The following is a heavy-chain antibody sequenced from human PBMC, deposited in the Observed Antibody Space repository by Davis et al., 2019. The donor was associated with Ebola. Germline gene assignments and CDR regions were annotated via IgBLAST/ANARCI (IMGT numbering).Heavy chain of an antibody. CDR1: GYTFTSYG. Sequence: ASVKVSCKASGYTFTSYGISWVRQAPGQGLEWMGWISAYNGNTNYAQKLQGRVTMTTDTSTSTVYMELSSLRSEDTAVYYCARGYYDFWSGPLDYWGQGTLVTVSS. V-gene: IGHV1-18*01. CDR3: ARGYYDFWSGPLDY. D-gene: IGHD3-3*01. CDR2: ISAYNGNT. J-gene: IGHJ4*02.